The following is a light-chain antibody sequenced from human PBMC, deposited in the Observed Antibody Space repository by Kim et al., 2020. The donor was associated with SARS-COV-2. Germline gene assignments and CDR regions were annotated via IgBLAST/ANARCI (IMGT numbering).Light chain of an antibody. V-gene: IGLV4-69*01. CDR2: LNSDGSH. CDR3: QTWGAGIRV. J-gene: IGLJ3*02. Sequence: SVKLTCTLSSGHISYAIAWHQQQPEKGPRYLMKLNSDGSHRKGDGIPDRFSGSSSGAERYLTISSLQSEDEADYYCQTWGAGIRVFGGGTQLTVL. CDR1: SGHISYA.